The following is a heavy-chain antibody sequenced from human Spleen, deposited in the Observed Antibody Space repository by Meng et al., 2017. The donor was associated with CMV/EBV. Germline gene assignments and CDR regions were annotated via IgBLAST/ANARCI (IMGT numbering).Heavy chain of an antibody. D-gene: IGHD2-15*01. J-gene: IGHJ3*02. V-gene: IGHV3-23*01. CDR1: GFTFSSYA. CDR3: AKAVVVVAATPNAFDI. Sequence: GGSLRLSCAASGFTFSSYAMSWVRQAPGKGLEWVSAICGSGGSTYYADSVKGRFTISRDNSKNTLYLQMNSLRAEDTAVYYCAKAVVVVAATPNAFDIWGQGTMVTVSS. CDR2: ICGSGGST.